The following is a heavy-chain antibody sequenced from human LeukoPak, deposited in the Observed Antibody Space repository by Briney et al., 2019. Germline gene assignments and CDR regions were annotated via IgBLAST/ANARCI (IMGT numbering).Heavy chain of an antibody. Sequence: GGSLRLSCAASGFTFSTYWMHWVRQAPGKGLEWVANIKLDGSEKYYVDSVKGRFTISRDNAKNSLYLQMNSLRAEDTAVYYCARSNGWYNWHFDLWGRGTLVTVSS. J-gene: IGHJ2*01. CDR2: IKLDGSEK. CDR1: GFTFSTYW. CDR3: ARSNGWYNWHFDL. V-gene: IGHV3-7*01. D-gene: IGHD6-19*01.